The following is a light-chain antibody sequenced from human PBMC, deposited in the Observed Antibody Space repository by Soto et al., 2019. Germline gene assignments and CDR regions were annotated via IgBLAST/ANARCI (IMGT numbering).Light chain of an antibody. CDR3: QQYNNWPRT. V-gene: IGKV3-15*01. J-gene: IGKJ1*01. CDR1: QSVGSD. CDR2: HSS. Sequence: ETVMTQSPGTLSVSLGERATLSCRASQSVGSDLAWYQQKPGQAPRLLIYHSSTRAPAIPARFSGSGSGTEFTLTINSLQSEDFAVYYCQQYNNWPRTFGQGTKVDIK.